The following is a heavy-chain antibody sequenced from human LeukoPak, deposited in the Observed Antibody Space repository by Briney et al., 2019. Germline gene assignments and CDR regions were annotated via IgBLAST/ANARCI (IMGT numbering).Heavy chain of an antibody. J-gene: IGHJ4*02. V-gene: IGHV3-7*01. D-gene: IGHD2/OR15-2a*01. Sequence: GGSLRLSCVASGFTFRSYWMTWVRQAPGKGLEWVANIKQEGIERSYVDSVKGRFTISRDDAKNSLYLQMNSLRAEDTAVYFCVRDFQNIATDFWGRGTPVTVSS. CDR3: VRDFQNIATDF. CDR1: GFTFRSYW. CDR2: IKQEGIER.